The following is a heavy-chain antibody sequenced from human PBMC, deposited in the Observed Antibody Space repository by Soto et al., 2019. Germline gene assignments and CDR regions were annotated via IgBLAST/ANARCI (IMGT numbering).Heavy chain of an antibody. J-gene: IGHJ4*02. D-gene: IGHD4-17*01. Sequence: VQLVESGGGVVQPGRSLRLSCAASGFTFSSYAMHWVRQAPGKGLEWVAVISYDGSNKYYADSVKGRFTISRDNSKNTLYLQMNSLRAEDTAVYYCARGRDYGDYVYPYWGQGTLVTVSS. CDR2: ISYDGSNK. CDR3: ARGRDYGDYVYPY. CDR1: GFTFSSYA. V-gene: IGHV3-30-3*01.